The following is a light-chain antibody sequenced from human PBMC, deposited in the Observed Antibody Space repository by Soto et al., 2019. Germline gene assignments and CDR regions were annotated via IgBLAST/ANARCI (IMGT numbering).Light chain of an antibody. V-gene: IGKV1-5*01. CDR2: DAS. Sequence: DIQMTQSPSTLSASVGDRITITCRASQSVSAWVAWYQQKPGKAPKVVIYDASSLESGVPSRFAGSRSGTEFTLTINSLQPDDSATYYCQQYNGSFGQGTKVDIK. CDR3: QQYNGS. J-gene: IGKJ2*01. CDR1: QSVSAW.